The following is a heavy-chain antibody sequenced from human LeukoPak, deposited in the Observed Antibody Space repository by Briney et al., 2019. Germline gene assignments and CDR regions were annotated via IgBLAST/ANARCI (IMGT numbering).Heavy chain of an antibody. CDR2: ISFSSTYI. Sequence: KTGGSLRLSCAASGFTLSYYWMYWVRQAPGKGLEWVSSISFSSTYIYYADSVKGRFTISRDNAKNSLYLQMNSLRAEDTAVYYCATDLFDYMDVWGKGTTVTVSS. CDR3: ATDLFDYMDV. D-gene: IGHD2-21*01. J-gene: IGHJ6*03. V-gene: IGHV3-21*01. CDR1: GFTLSYYW.